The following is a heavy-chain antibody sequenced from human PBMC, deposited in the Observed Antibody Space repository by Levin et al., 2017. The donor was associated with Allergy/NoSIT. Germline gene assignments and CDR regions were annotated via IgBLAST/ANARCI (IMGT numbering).Heavy chain of an antibody. Sequence: GESLKISCQASGYSFTSYWFGWVRQRPGKGLEWMGLIFPSDSDTRVSPSFQGQIIMSVDKSISTAYLQWSSLKASESAMYYCARRDSDGSNSFDYWGQGTLVTVSS. CDR3: ARRDSDGSNSFDY. CDR2: IFPSDSDT. CDR1: GYSFTSYW. J-gene: IGHJ4*02. D-gene: IGHD4-23*01. V-gene: IGHV5-51*01.